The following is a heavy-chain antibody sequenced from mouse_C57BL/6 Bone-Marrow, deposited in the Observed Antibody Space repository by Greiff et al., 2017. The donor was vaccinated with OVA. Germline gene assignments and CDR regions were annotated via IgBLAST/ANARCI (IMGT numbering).Heavy chain of an antibody. CDR1: GFNIKNTY. CDR3: ARSHYYGSSLYYAMDY. Sequence: VQLQQSVAELVRPGASVKLSCTASGFNIKNTYMHWVKQRPEQGLEWIGRIDPANGNTKYAPKFQGKATITADTSSNTAYLQRSSLTSEDTAIYYCARSHYYGSSLYYAMDYWGQGTSVTVSS. J-gene: IGHJ4*01. D-gene: IGHD1-1*01. CDR2: IDPANGNT. V-gene: IGHV14-3*01.